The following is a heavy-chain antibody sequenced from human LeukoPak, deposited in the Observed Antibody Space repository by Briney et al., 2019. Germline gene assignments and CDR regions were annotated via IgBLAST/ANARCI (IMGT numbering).Heavy chain of an antibody. Sequence: GGSLRLSCAASGFTFSSYWMSWVRQAPGKGLEWVANIKQDGSEKYYVDSVKGRFTISRDNAKNSLYLQMNSLRAEDTAVCYCARDGATHAFDYWGQGTLVTVSS. CDR1: GFTFSSYW. D-gene: IGHD1-26*01. CDR3: ARDGATHAFDY. CDR2: IKQDGSEK. V-gene: IGHV3-7*01. J-gene: IGHJ4*02.